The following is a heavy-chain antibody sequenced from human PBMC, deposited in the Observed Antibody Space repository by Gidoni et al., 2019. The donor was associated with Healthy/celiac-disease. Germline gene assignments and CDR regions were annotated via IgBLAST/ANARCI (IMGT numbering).Heavy chain of an antibody. D-gene: IGHD5-12*01. CDR2: INHSGST. Sequence: QVQLQQWGAGLLKPSETLSLTCAVYGGSFSGYYWSWIRQPPGKGLEWIGEINHSGSTNYNPSLKSRVTISVDTSKNQFSLKLSSVTAADTAVYYCARGRGGYSGTNYFDYWGQGTLVTVSS. CDR1: GGSFSGYY. V-gene: IGHV4-34*01. CDR3: ARGRGGYSGTNYFDY. J-gene: IGHJ4*02.